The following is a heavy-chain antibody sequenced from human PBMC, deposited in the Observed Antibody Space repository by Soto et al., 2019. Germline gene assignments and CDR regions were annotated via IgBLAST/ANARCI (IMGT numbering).Heavy chain of an antibody. J-gene: IGHJ4*02. CDR3: ARDHGDYIWGSYREWVTDY. V-gene: IGHV1-18*01. D-gene: IGHD3-16*02. Sequence: GASVKVSCKASGYTFTSYGISWVRQAPGQGLEWMGWISAYNGNTNYAQKLQGRVTMTTDTSTSTAYMELRSLRSDDTAVYYCARDHGDYIWGSYREWVTDYWGQGTLVTVSS. CDR2: ISAYNGNT. CDR1: GYTFTSYG.